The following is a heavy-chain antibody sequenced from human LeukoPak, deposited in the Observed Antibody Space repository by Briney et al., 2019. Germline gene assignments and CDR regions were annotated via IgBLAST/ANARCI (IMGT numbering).Heavy chain of an antibody. CDR1: GYTLTELS. Sequence: HWASVQVSCKVSGYTLTELSMHWARQAPGKGLEWMGGFDPEDGETIYAQKFQGRVTMTEDTSTDTAYMELSRLRSDDTAVYYCARDAGYCGVTNCHPLYVFDLWGQGTMVTVST. CDR3: ARDAGYCGVTNCHPLYVFDL. V-gene: IGHV1-24*01. J-gene: IGHJ3*01. CDR2: FDPEDGET. D-gene: IGHD2-15*01.